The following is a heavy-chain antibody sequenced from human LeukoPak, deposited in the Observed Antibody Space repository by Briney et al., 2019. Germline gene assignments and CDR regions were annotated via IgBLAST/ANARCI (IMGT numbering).Heavy chain of an antibody. V-gene: IGHV3-7*01. CDR3: ARRSYGSWGY. D-gene: IGHD3-16*02. J-gene: IGHJ4*02. Sequence: GGSLRLSCAASGFTFSSYYMSWVRQAPGKGLEWVANIKQDGSEKYYVDSVKGRFTISRDNAKNSLYLQMNSLRAEDTAIYYCARRSYGSWGYWGQGTLVTVSS. CDR1: GFTFSSYY. CDR2: IKQDGSEK.